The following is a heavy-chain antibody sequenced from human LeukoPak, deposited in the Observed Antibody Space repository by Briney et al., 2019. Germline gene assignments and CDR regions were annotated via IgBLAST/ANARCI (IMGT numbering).Heavy chain of an antibody. CDR3: ARDQPPGVLLWFGELLY. D-gene: IGHD3-10*01. CDR1: GFTFSRYG. CDR2: ISYDGSNK. V-gene: IGHV3-30*03. J-gene: IGHJ4*02. Sequence: PGGSLRLSCVASGFTFSRYGMHWVRQAPGKGLEWVAVISYDGSNKYYADSVKGRFTISRDNSKNTLYLQMNSLRAEDTAVYYCARDQPPGVLLWFGELLYWGQGTLVTVSS.